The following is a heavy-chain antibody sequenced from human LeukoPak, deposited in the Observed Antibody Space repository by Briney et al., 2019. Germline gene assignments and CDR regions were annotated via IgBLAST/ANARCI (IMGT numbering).Heavy chain of an antibody. D-gene: IGHD1-1*01. Sequence: VASVKVSCKASGYTFTSHYIHWVRQAPGQGLEWMGWINPNSGGTKYAQKFQGGVTMTRDTSISTAYMELSRLRSDDTAVYYCARVRGTLYHLDYWGQGTLVTVSS. CDR3: ARVRGTLYHLDY. CDR1: GYTFTSHY. V-gene: IGHV1-2*02. J-gene: IGHJ4*02. CDR2: INPNSGGT.